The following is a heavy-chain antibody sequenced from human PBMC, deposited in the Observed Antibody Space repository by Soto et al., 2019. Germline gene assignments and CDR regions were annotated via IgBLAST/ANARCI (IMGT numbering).Heavy chain of an antibody. CDR1: GFTFSTYW. V-gene: IGHV3-7*01. CDR2: IRQDGSEK. D-gene: IGHD2-2*01. J-gene: IGHJ4*02. Sequence: PGGSLRLCCAASGFTFSTYWMSWVRQAPGKGLEWVATIRQDGSEKHCVDSVKGRFTISRDNAKNSLSLQMNSLRAEDTAVYYCARGCGSSSCPYYIDCWGQGTLVTVSS. CDR3: ARGCGSSSCPYYIDC.